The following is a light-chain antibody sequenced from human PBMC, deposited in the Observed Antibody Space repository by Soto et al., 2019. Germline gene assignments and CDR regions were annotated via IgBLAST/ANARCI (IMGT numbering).Light chain of an antibody. V-gene: IGKV3-20*01. Sequence: EIVLTQSPGTLSLSPGDRATLSCRASQSFSTSYLAWYQHKPGQAPRLLIHNTFTRATGIPDRFSGSGSGTDFTLTISRLEPEDFAVYYCQQYGGSPFTFGLGTKVDIK. CDR1: QSFSTSY. CDR3: QQYGGSPFT. J-gene: IGKJ3*01. CDR2: NTF.